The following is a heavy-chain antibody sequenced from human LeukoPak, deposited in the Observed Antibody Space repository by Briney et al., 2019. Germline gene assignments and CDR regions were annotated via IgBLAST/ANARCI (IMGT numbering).Heavy chain of an antibody. Sequence: SDTLSLTCAVSGYSITSSSWWGWIRQPPGKGLEWIGYIYHSGTTYYNPSLKSRVTISVDTSKNQFSLKLSSVTAADTAVYYCARAGAYYYGSGRGWFDPWGQGTLVTVSS. J-gene: IGHJ5*02. V-gene: IGHV4-28*03. D-gene: IGHD3-10*01. CDR2: IYHSGTT. CDR1: GYSITSSSW. CDR3: ARAGAYYYGSGRGWFDP.